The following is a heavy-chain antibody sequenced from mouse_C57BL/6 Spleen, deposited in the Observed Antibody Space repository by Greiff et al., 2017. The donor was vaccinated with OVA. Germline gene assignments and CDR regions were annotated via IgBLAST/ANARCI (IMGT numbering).Heavy chain of an antibody. J-gene: IGHJ3*01. V-gene: IGHV14-4*01. CDR1: GFNIKDDY. Sequence: EVQLQESGAELVRPGASVKLSCTASGFNIKDDYMHWVKQRPEQGLEWIGWIDPENGDTEYASKFQGKATITADTSSNTAYLRLSSLTSEDTAVYYCTEGRFAYWGQGTLVTVSA. CDR2: IDPENGDT. CDR3: TEGRFAY.